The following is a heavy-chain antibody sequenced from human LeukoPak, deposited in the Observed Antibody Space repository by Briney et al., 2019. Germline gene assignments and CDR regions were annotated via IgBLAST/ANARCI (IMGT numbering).Heavy chain of an antibody. CDR1: GGSISSGGYS. CDR2: ICHSGST. CDR3: ARVVRSRAFFDY. Sequence: SQTLSLTCAVSGGSISSGGYSWSWIRQPPGKGLEWIGCICHSGSTYYNPSLKSRVTISVDRSKNQFSLKLSSVTAADTAVYYCARVVRSRAFFDYWGQGTLVTVSS. V-gene: IGHV4-30-2*01. D-gene: IGHD3-10*01. J-gene: IGHJ4*02.